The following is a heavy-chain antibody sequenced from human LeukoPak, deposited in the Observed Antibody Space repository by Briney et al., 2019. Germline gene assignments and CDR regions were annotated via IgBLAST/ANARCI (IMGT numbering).Heavy chain of an antibody. D-gene: IGHD3-10*01. J-gene: IGHJ4*02. CDR3: AESGGSGSYYYFDC. CDR1: GFTFSSYA. CDR2: ISGSGGYT. V-gene: IGHV3-23*01. Sequence: GGSLRLSCAASGFTFSSYAMNWVRQAPGKGLEWVSSISGSGGYTNYADSVKGRLTISRDSSKNTLYLQMNSLRAEDTAVYYCAESGGSGSYYYFDCWGQGTLVTVSS.